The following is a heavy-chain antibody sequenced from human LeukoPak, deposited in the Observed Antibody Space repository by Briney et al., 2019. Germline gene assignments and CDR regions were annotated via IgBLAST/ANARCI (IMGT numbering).Heavy chain of an antibody. D-gene: IGHD3-22*01. CDR2: IYTSGST. J-gene: IGHJ4*02. Sequence: PSETLSLTCTVSGGSISSYYWSWIRQPAGKGLEWIGRIYTSGSTNYNPSLKSRVTISVDTSKNQFSLKLSSVTAADTAVYYCARGLLYYYDSSGYYFDYWGQGTLVTVSS. CDR3: ARGLLYYYDSSGYYFDY. CDR1: GGSISSYY. V-gene: IGHV4-4*07.